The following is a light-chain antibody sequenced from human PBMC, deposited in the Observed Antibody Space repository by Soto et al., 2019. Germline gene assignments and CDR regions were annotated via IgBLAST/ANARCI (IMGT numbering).Light chain of an antibody. CDR2: DAS. CDR3: QQYGDWPGA. J-gene: IGKJ4*01. CDR1: QSVGSK. V-gene: IGKV3D-15*01. Sequence: EIVMTQSPPTLSVSPGDRATLSCRASQSVGSKLAWYQQRPGQAPRLLIYDASNRATGIPARFSGSGSGTEFSLTISSLQSEDFAVYSCQQYGDWPGAFGGGTKVEIK.